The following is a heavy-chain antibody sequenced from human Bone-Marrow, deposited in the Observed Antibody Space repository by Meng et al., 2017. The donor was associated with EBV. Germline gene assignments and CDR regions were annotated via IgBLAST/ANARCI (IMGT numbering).Heavy chain of an antibody. V-gene: IGHV4-59*01. Sequence: QVQLQESGPGLGKPSXXLSLTCTVSGGSISNYYWSWIRQPPGKGLEWIGYIYYGGSTNYNPSLKGRVTISVDTSKNQFSLKLSSVTAADTAVYYCARTSTTTVLWGQVTLVIVS. CDR1: GGSISNYY. CDR2: IYYGGST. J-gene: IGHJ4*02. CDR3: ARTSTTTVL. D-gene: IGHD2/OR15-2a*01.